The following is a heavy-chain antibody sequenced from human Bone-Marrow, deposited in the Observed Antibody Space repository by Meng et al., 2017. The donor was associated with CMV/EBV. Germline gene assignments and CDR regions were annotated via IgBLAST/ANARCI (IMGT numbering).Heavy chain of an antibody. J-gene: IGHJ6*02. V-gene: IGHV4-61*01. CDR3: AAWEAYYYGMDV. D-gene: IGHD1-26*01. Sequence: SETLSFTCTVSGGSVSSGSYYWSWIRQPPGKGLEWIGYIYYSGSTNYNPSLKSRVTISVDTSKNQFSLKLSSVTAADTAVYYCAAWEAYYYGMDVWGQGTTVTVPS. CDR2: IYYSGST. CDR1: GGSVSSGSYY.